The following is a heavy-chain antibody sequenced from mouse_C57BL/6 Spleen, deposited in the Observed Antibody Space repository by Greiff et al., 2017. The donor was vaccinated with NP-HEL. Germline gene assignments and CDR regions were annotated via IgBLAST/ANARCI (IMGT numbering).Heavy chain of an antibody. Sequence: EVQLQQSGPELVKPGASVKMSCKASGYTFTDYNMHWVKQSHGKSLEWIGYINPNNGGTSYNQKFKGKATLTVNESSSTAYMELRSLTSEDSAVYYCAFYYYGNYFDYWGQGTTLTVSS. J-gene: IGHJ2*01. CDR3: AFYYYGNYFDY. CDR2: INPNNGGT. CDR1: GYTFTDYN. D-gene: IGHD1-1*01. V-gene: IGHV1-22*01.